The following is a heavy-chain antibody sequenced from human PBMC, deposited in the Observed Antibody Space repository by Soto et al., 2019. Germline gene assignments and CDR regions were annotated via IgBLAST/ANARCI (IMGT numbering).Heavy chain of an antibody. CDR1: GYTFTGYY. CDR2: INPNSGGT. D-gene: IGHD3-10*01. V-gene: IGHV1-2*02. Sequence: VASVKVSCKASGYTFTGYYMHWVRQAPGQGLEWMGWINPNSGGTNYAQKFQGRVTMTRDTSISTAYMELSRLRSDDTAVYYCARDKSITMVRGVLDYWGQGTLVTVSS. CDR3: ARDKSITMVRGVLDY. J-gene: IGHJ4*02.